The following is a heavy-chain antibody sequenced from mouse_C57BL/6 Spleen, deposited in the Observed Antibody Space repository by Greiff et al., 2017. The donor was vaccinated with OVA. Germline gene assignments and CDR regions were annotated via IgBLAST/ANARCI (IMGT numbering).Heavy chain of an antibody. J-gene: IGHJ2*01. Sequence: QVQLKESGAELARPGASVKMSCKASGYTFTSYTMHWVKQRPGQGLEWIGEIDPSDSYTNYNQKFKGKSTLTVDKSSSTAYMQLSSLTSEDSAVYYCARERGIRQRGLDYWGQGTTLTVSS. CDR3: ARERGIRQRGLDY. V-gene: IGHV1-69*01. CDR1: GYTFTSYT. CDR2: IDPSDSYT. D-gene: IGHD2-12*01.